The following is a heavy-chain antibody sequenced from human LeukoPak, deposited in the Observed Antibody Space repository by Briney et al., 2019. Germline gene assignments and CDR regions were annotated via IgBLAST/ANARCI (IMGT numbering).Heavy chain of an antibody. CDR3: VRDKPAYYGSGGHFDY. V-gene: IGHV3-7*01. Sequence: PGGSLRLSCGASGFIFSDYWMSWVRQAPGKGLEWVAQIKEDGSEKYYIDSVKGRFIISRDNAKTLMYLQMDSLRPEDTAVYYCVRDKPAYYGSGGHFDYWGQGALVTVSS. CDR2: IKEDGSEK. D-gene: IGHD3-10*01. CDR1: GFIFSDYW. J-gene: IGHJ4*02.